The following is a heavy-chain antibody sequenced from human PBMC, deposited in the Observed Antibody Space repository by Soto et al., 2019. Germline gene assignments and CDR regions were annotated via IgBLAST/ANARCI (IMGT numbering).Heavy chain of an antibody. Sequence: PSQTLSLTCTVSGGSISSYYWSWIRQPPGKGLEWIGYIYYSGSTNYNPSLKSRVTISVDTSKNQFSLKLSSVTAADTAVYYCARSTTKSGMDVWGQGTTVTVSS. V-gene: IGHV4-59*08. J-gene: IGHJ6*02. CDR3: ARSTTKSGMDV. D-gene: IGHD1-1*01. CDR2: IYYSGST. CDR1: GGSISSYY.